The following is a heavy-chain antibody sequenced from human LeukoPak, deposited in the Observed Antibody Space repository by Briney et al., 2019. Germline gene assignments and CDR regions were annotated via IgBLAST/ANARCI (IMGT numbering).Heavy chain of an antibody. J-gene: IGHJ4*02. CDR1: GGSISSYY. D-gene: IGHD2-8*02. CDR3: ARHKSGGIYSFDY. V-gene: IGHV4-59*08. CDR2: IYYSGST. Sequence: SETLSLTCTVSGGSISSYYWSWIRQPPGKGLEWIGYIYYSGSTNYNPSLKSRVTISIDTSKNRFSLKLGSVTAADTAVYYCARHKSGGIYSFDYWGRGTLVTVSS.